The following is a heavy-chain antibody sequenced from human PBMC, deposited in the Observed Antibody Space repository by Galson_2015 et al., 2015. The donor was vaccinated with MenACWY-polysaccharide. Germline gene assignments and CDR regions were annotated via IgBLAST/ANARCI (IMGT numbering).Heavy chain of an antibody. V-gene: IGHV1-46*01. CDR3: ARAAYCTHYCYYYYYMDV. D-gene: IGHD2-8*01. J-gene: IGHJ6*03. Sequence: SVKVSCKASGYTFTNYYIHWVRQAPGLGLEWMGVVKPSGGHPIQEQKFQGRVTMTSDTSTSTVYMEVRSLGSHDTAIYYCARAAYCTHYCYYYYYMDVWGKGTTVTVSS. CDR1: GYTFTNYY. CDR2: VKPSGGHP.